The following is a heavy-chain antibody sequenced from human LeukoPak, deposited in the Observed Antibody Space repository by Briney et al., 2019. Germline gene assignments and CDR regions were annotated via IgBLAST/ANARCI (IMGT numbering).Heavy chain of an antibody. CDR3: AGTSLVAATRVFDY. Sequence: SETLSLTCTVSGGSISGYYWSWIRQPPGKGLEWIGYIYYSGSTNYNPPLKSRVTISVDTSKNQFSLKLSSVTAADTAVYYCAGTSLVAATRVFDYWGQGTLVTVSS. J-gene: IGHJ4*02. CDR1: GGSISGYY. V-gene: IGHV4-59*01. D-gene: IGHD2-15*01. CDR2: IYYSGST.